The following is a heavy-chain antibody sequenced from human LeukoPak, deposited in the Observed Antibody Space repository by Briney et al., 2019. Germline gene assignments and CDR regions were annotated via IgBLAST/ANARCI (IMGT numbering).Heavy chain of an antibody. J-gene: IGHJ6*02. CDR2: SNPSDGST. CDR1: GYTFTNYY. Sequence: ASVTVSCMASGYTFTNYYMHWVRQAPGQGLEWMGISNPSDGSTSYAQKFQGRITMTRDTSTDTVYMELSSLRSEDTAVYYCARDDCNGGNCFSFHSYGMDVWG. D-gene: IGHD2-15*01. V-gene: IGHV1-46*01. CDR3: ARDDCNGGNCFSFHSYGMDV.